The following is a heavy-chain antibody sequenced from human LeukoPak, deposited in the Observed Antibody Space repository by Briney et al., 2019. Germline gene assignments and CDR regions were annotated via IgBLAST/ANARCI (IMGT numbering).Heavy chain of an antibody. V-gene: IGHV4-59*01. D-gene: IGHD5-12*01. Sequence: PSETLSLTCTVSGGSISSYYWSWIRQPPGKGLEWIGYIYYSGSTNYNPSLKSRVTISVDTSKNQFSLKLSSVTAADTAVYYCAREDQNSDVDIVANNRWPAFDIWGQGTMVTVSS. CDR3: AREDQNSDVDIVANNRWPAFDI. CDR1: GGSISSYY. J-gene: IGHJ3*02. CDR2: IYYSGST.